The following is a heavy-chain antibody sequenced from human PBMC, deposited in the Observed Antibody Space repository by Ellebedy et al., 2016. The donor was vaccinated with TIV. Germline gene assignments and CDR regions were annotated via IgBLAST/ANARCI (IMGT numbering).Heavy chain of an antibody. V-gene: IGHV1-24*01. D-gene: IGHD3-22*01. Sequence: AASVKVSCKASGYFFNMYGITWVRQAPGKGLAWMGGFDPEDGETIYAQKFQGRVTMTEDTSTDTAYMELSSLRSEDTAVYYCATARNYDSSGYYRFDYWGQGTRVTVAS. CDR2: FDPEDGET. CDR1: GYFFNMYG. J-gene: IGHJ4*02. CDR3: ATARNYDSSGYYRFDY.